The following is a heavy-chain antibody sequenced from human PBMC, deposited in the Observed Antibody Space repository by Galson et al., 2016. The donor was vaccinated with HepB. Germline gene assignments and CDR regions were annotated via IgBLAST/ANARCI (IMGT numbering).Heavy chain of an antibody. Sequence: SLRLSCAASGFTFNNYAMIWVRQAPGKGLEWVSTISASGGSTYYADSVKGRFTISRDTSKNTVYLQMNSLRVEDTAVYYCAKDPAAMVPYWYFDLWGRGTLVTVSS. CDR1: GFTFNNYA. J-gene: IGHJ2*01. CDR3: AKDPAAMVPYWYFDL. D-gene: IGHD5-18*01. V-gene: IGHV3-23*01. CDR2: ISASGGST.